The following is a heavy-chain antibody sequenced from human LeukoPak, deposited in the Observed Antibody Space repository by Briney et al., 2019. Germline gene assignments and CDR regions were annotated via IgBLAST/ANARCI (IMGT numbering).Heavy chain of an antibody. CDR1: GGFISSYY. V-gene: IGHV4-59*01. CDR2: IYYSGST. Sequence: SETLSLTCTVSGGFISSYYWSWIRQPPGKGLEWIGYIYYSGSTNYNPSLKSRVTISVDTSKNQFSLKLSSVTAADTAVYYCASEGRYYDFWSGYYTRSHWFDPWGQGTLVTVSS. D-gene: IGHD3-3*01. J-gene: IGHJ5*02. CDR3: ASEGRYYDFWSGYYTRSHWFDP.